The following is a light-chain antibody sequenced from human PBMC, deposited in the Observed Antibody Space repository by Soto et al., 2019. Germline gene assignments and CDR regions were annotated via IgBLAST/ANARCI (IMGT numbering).Light chain of an antibody. J-gene: IGLJ1*01. V-gene: IGLV2-23*02. Sequence: LTQPASVSGSPGQSITISCTGTSSDVGSYNLVSWYQQHPGKAPKLMIYEVSKRPSGVSNRFSGSKSGNTASLTISGLQAEDEADYYCCSYAGSSIPYVFGTGTKVTVL. CDR3: CSYAGSSIPYV. CDR1: SSDVGSYNL. CDR2: EVS.